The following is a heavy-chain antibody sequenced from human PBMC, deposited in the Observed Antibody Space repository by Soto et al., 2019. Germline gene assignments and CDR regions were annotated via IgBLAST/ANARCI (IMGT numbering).Heavy chain of an antibody. CDR2: ISGSGGST. V-gene: IGHV3-23*01. CDR3: AKDRALKQQLVPHYFDY. Sequence: GGSLRLSCAASGFTFSSYAMSWVRQAPGKGLEWVSAISGSGGSTYYADSVKGRFTISRDNSKNTLYLQMNSLRAEDTAVYYCAKDRALKQQLVPHYFDYWGQGTLVTVSS. D-gene: IGHD6-13*01. CDR1: GFTFSSYA. J-gene: IGHJ4*02.